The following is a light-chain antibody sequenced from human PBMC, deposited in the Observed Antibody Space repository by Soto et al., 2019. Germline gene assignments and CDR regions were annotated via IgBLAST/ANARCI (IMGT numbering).Light chain of an antibody. J-gene: IGKJ5*01. CDR1: QSVSSN. CDR2: GAS. V-gene: IGKV3-20*01. Sequence: IVMTQSPATLSQPPGEIATLSCRSSQSVSSNLAWYQQKPGQARRLLIYGASSRATGIPDRFSGSGSGTDFTLTISILEPEDFAVCYCQQYGSSPSITFGQGKRREIK. CDR3: QQYGSSPSIT.